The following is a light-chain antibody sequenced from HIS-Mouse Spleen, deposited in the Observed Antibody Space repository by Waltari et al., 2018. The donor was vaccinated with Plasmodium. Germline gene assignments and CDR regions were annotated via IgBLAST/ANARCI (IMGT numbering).Light chain of an antibody. CDR2: AAS. J-gene: IGKJ2*01. CDR1: QVIRND. CDR3: LQDYNYPYT. Sequence: AIHMTQSPSSLSASVGDRVTITCRASQVIRNDLGWYQQKPGKAPKLLISAASSLQSGVPARFIGSGSGTDFTLTISSLQPEDVATYYCLQDYNYPYTFGQGTKLEIK. V-gene: IGKV1-6*01.